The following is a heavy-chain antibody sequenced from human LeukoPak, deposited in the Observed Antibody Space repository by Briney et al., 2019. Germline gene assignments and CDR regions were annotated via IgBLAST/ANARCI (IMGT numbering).Heavy chain of an antibody. CDR2: IYYSGST. D-gene: IGHD3-3*01. V-gene: IGHV4-30-4*01. J-gene: IGHJ4*02. CDR1: GGSISSGDYY. Sequence: SETLSLTCTVSGGSISSGDYYWSWIRQPPGKGLEWIGYIYYSGSTYYNPSLKSRVTISVDTSKNQFSLKLSSVTAADTAVYYCARGAPIFGVVPKRNFDYWGQGTLVTVSS. CDR3: ARGAPIFGVVPKRNFDY.